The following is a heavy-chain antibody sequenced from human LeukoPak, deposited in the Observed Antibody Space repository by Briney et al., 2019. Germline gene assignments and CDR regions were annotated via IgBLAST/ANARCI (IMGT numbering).Heavy chain of an antibody. Sequence: SSVTVSCKASGYTFTSYYMHWVRQAPGQGLAGMGIMNPSGGSTRYAQKFQGRVTMTRDTSTSTVYMELSSLRSEDTAVYYCARGEWELRVDYWGQGTLVTVSS. CDR2: MNPSGGST. D-gene: IGHD1-26*01. CDR3: ARGEWELRVDY. J-gene: IGHJ4*02. V-gene: IGHV1-46*01. CDR1: GYTFTSYY.